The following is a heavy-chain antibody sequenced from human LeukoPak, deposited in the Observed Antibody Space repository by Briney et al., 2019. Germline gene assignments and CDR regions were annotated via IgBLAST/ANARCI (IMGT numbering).Heavy chain of an antibody. V-gene: IGHV3-23*01. Sequence: GSLRLSCAASGVNFDRYAMRWVRQAAGKGLEWVSGIGGSGHSSHYAESVKGRFTVSRDNSRNILYLQINGLRAEDTAVYYCVKYRDIIMIAAQASDYWGQGTLVTVSS. D-gene: IGHD3-22*01. J-gene: IGHJ4*02. CDR1: GVNFDRYA. CDR3: VKYRDIIMIAAQASDY. CDR2: IGGSGHSS.